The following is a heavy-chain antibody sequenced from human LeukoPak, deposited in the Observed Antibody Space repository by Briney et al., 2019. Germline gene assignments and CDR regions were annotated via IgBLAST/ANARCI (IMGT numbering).Heavy chain of an antibody. CDR3: ARGDVDTSMVYEY. Sequence: ASVKVSCKASGYIFTNYGITWVRQAPGQGLEWMGWINTNNGNTNYAQNLQGRVTMTTDTSTTTAYLELRSLRSDDTAVYYCARGDVDTSMVYEYWGQGILVTVSS. J-gene: IGHJ4*02. D-gene: IGHD5-18*01. CDR2: INTNNGNT. V-gene: IGHV1-18*01. CDR1: GYIFTNYG.